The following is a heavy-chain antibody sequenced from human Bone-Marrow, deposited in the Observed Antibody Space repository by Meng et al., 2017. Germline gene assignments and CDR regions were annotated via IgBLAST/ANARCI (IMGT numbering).Heavy chain of an antibody. D-gene: IGHD2-15*01. CDR1: GFTFSSYN. CDR3: VRDGKSCSGGFCHPY. V-gene: IGHV3-74*03. Sequence: GESLKISCAASGFTFSSYNMHWVRQTPGEGLVWVSRINTDASITTYADSVKGRLTISRDNAKSTLFLQMNSLRAEDTAVYYCVRDGKSCSGGFCHPYWGQGSLVTVSS. CDR2: INTDASIT. J-gene: IGHJ4*02.